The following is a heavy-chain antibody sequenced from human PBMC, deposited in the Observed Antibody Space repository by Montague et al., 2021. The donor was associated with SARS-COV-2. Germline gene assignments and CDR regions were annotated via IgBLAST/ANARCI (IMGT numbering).Heavy chain of an antibody. V-gene: IGHV6-1*01. J-gene: IGHJ3*02. D-gene: IGHD2-15*01. CDR2: CYYRLKWYH. CDR1: GDSVGIKNVR. CDR3: ARTTTRMLYPENAFDI. Sequence: CAISGDSVGIKNVRRRWERQSSSRGSELQVRCYYRLKWYHDYAISLKSRITINPDTSKNQFSLQLSSVAPEDTAVFYCARTTTRMLYPENAFDIWGQGTMVTVSS.